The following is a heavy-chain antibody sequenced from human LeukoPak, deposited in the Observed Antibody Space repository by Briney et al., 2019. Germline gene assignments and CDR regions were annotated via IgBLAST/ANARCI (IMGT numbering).Heavy chain of an antibody. D-gene: IGHD6-6*01. V-gene: IGHV3-21*01. CDR1: GFTFSSYS. J-gene: IGHJ5*02. CDR2: ISSSSSYI. Sequence: GGSLRLSCAASGFTFSSYSMNWVRQAPGKGLEWVSSISSSSSYIYYADSVKGRFTISRDNAKNSLYLQMNSLRAEDTAVYYCARASEYSSSGFNLWGQGTLVTVSS. CDR3: ARASEYSSSGFNL.